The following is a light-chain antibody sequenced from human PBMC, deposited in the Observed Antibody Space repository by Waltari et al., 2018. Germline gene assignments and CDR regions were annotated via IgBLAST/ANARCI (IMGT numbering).Light chain of an antibody. J-gene: IGLJ2*01. CDR2: DVS. CDR1: SSDVGGYNY. CDR3: SSYTSSSTPVV. Sequence: QSALTQPASASASPGQPITISCTGTSSDVGGYNYASWYQQHPGKAPKLMIYDVSNRPSGVSNRFSGSKSGNTASLTISGLQAEDEADYYCSSYTSSSTPVVFGGGTKLTVL. V-gene: IGLV2-14*01.